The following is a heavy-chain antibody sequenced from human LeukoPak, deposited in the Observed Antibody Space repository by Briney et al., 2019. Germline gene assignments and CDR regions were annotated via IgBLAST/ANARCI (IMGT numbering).Heavy chain of an antibody. D-gene: IGHD5-12*01. CDR3: AKDRIRGYSGYDPDFDY. Sequence: PGGSLRLSCAASGFTFSIYAMSWVRQAPGKGLEWVSTISGSGGSTYYADSVKGRFTISRDNSKNTLYLQMNSLRAEDTAVYYCAKDRIRGYSGYDPDFDYWGQGTLVTVSS. CDR2: ISGSGGST. V-gene: IGHV3-23*01. CDR1: GFTFSIYA. J-gene: IGHJ4*02.